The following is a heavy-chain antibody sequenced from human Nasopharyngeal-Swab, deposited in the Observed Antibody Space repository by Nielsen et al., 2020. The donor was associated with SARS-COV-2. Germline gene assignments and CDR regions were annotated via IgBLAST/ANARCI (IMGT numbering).Heavy chain of an antibody. CDR1: GFPFDDYA. CDR2: LSWNGGSI. CDR3: VKVGSASFYSH. J-gene: IGHJ4*02. V-gene: IGHV3-9*01. Sequence: SLRLSCAASGFPFDDYAMHWVRQAPGKGLEWVARLSWNGGSIGYADSVKGRFTISRDNAKNSVYLQMNSLRAEDTALYYCVKVGSASFYSHWGQGARLTVSS. D-gene: IGHD3-10*01.